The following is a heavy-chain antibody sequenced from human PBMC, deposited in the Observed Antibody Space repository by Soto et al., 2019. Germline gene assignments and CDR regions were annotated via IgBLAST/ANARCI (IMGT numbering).Heavy chain of an antibody. CDR1: GGSISSGGYY. J-gene: IGHJ4*02. V-gene: IGHV4-31*03. CDR3: ARDTVGNYFDY. D-gene: IGHD1-26*01. Sequence: SETLSLTCTVSGGSISSGGYYWSWIRQHPGKGLEWIGYIYYSGSTYYNPSLKSRVTISVDTSKNQFSLKLSSVTAADTAVYYCARDTVGNYFDYWGQGTLVTVSS. CDR2: IYYSGST.